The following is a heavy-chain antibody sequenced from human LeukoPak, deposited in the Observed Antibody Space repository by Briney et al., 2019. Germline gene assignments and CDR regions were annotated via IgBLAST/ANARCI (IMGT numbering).Heavy chain of an antibody. J-gene: IGHJ4*02. CDR1: VYTLTGYY. D-gene: IGHD3-16*02. Sequence: GASVKVSCKASVYTLTGYYMHWVRQAPGQGLEWLGWINPNSGRTNYQGRVTMTRDTSISTAYMELSRLRPDDTAVYYCARDGMMTFGGVIVFRTSGDDWGQGTLVTVSS. CDR3: ARDGMMTFGGVIVFRTSGDD. CDR2: INPNSGRT. V-gene: IGHV1-2*02.